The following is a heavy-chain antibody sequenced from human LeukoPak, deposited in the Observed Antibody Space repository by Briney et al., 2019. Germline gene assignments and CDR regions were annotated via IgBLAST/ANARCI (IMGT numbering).Heavy chain of an antibody. Sequence: GRSLRLSCAASGFTFSSYGMHWVRQAPGKGLEWVAVISYDGSNKYYADSVKGRFTISRDNSKNTLYLQMNGLRAEDTAVYYCAKEDAYYDSSGYYYRGAFDIWGQGTMVTVSS. J-gene: IGHJ3*02. D-gene: IGHD3-22*01. CDR1: GFTFSSYG. CDR2: ISYDGSNK. CDR3: AKEDAYYDSSGYYYRGAFDI. V-gene: IGHV3-30*18.